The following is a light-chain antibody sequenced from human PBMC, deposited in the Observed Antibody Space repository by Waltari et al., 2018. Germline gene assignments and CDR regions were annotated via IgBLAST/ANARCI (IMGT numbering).Light chain of an antibody. Sequence: DIVMTQSPDPLAVSLGERATLNCKSSQTILYNTNNKNYLAWYQQKPRQPPKLLIYWASTRESGVPDRFSGSGSGTDFTLTISSLQAEDVAVYYCHQYYTTPITFGQGTRLEIK. V-gene: IGKV4-1*01. CDR3: HQYYTTPIT. CDR2: WAS. CDR1: QTILYNTNNKNY. J-gene: IGKJ5*01.